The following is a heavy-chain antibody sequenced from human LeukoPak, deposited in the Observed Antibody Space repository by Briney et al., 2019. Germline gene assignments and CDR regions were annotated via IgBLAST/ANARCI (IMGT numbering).Heavy chain of an antibody. J-gene: IGHJ5*02. CDR3: ARDEYCSSTSCYRLTNWFDP. Sequence: GASVKVSCKASGYTFTSYYIHWVRQAPGQGLEWMGIINPSGGSTSYAQKFQGRVTMTRDISTSTVYMELSSLISEDTAVYYCARDEYCSSTSCYRLTNWFDPWGQGTLVTVSS. V-gene: IGHV1-46*01. CDR1: GYTFTSYY. D-gene: IGHD2-2*01. CDR2: INPSGGST.